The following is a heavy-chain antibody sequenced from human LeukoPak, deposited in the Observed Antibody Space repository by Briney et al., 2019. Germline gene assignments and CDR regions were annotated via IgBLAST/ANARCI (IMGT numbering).Heavy chain of an antibody. CDR3: ARAELLWFGELLDAFDI. J-gene: IGHJ3*02. CDR2: IYSGGST. D-gene: IGHD3-10*01. CDR1: GFTVSSNY. Sequence: GGSLRLSCAASGFTVSSNYMSWVRQAPGKGLEWVSVIYSGGSTYYADSVKGRFTISRDNSKNTLYPQMNSLRAEDTAVYYCARAELLWFGELLDAFDIWGQGTMVTVSS. V-gene: IGHV3-53*01.